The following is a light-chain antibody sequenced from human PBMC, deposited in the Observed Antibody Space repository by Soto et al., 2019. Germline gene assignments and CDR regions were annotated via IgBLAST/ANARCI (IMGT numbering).Light chain of an antibody. J-gene: IGKJ5*01. CDR3: PQYNSYPIT. Sequence: DIQMTQSPSTLSASVGYRVTITVRASQNISTWLAWFQEKPGKAPNILIYDASSLQSGVPSRVSGSGSGTQCTLTISSLQPDDFETDVCPQYNSYPITFGPGTRLEIK. V-gene: IGKV1-5*01. CDR1: QNISTW. CDR2: DAS.